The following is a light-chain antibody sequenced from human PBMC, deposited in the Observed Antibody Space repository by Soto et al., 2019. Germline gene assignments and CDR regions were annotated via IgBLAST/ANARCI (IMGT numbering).Light chain of an antibody. Sequence: DIQMTQSPSSLSASVGERVTITCQASQDISNYLNWYQQKPGKAPKLLIYDASNLETEIPPRFSGSGSGTEVAFTMSSLHPEDIATYYCQQYDNLPLTVGGGTKVEIK. CDR2: DAS. CDR3: QQYDNLPLT. CDR1: QDISNY. V-gene: IGKV1-33*01. J-gene: IGKJ4*01.